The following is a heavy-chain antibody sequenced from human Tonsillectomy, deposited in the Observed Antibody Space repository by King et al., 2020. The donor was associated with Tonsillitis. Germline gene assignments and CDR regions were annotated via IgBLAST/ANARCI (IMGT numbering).Heavy chain of an antibody. D-gene: IGHD5-18*01. Sequence: VQLVESGAEVKKPGASVEVSCKASGYTFTSYGISWVRQAPGQGLEWMGWISAYNGDAKYAQNLQGRVTMTTDTSTSTAYMELRSLRSDDTAVYYCARYSYGSIPRSDYFDYWGQGTLVTVSS. V-gene: IGHV1-18*01. J-gene: IGHJ4*02. CDR2: ISAYNGDA. CDR1: GYTFTSYG. CDR3: ARYSYGSIPRSDYFDY.